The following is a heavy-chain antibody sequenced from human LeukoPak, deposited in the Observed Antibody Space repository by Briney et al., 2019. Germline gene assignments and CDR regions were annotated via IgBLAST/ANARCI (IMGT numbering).Heavy chain of an antibody. J-gene: IGHJ3*02. CDR1: GYTFTSYD. Sequence: ASVKVSCKASGYTFTSYDINWVRQATGQGLEWLGIINPSGGSTSYAQKFQGRVTMTRDTSTSTVYMELSSLRSEDTAVYYCARQAGDAFDIWGQGTMVTVSS. CDR3: ARQAGDAFDI. CDR2: INPSGGST. D-gene: IGHD6-19*01. V-gene: IGHV1-46*01.